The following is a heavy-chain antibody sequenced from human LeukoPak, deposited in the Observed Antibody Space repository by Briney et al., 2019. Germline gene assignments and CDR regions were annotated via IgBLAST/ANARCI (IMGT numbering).Heavy chain of an antibody. J-gene: IGHJ4*02. D-gene: IGHD1-26*01. CDR3: ARVGIYWGNYFDY. V-gene: IGHV3-7*05. Sequence: GGSLRLSCAASGFTFSSYWMTWVRQAPGKGLEWVANIKQDGSEKYYVDSVKGRFTISRDNAKNSLYLQMNSLRAEDTAVYYCARVGIYWGNYFDYWGQGTLVTVSS. CDR1: GFTFSSYW. CDR2: IKQDGSEK.